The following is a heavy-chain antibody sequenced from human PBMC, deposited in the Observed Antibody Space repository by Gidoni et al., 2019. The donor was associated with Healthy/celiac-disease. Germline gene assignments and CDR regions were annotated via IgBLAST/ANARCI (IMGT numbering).Heavy chain of an antibody. V-gene: IGHV4-59*01. Sequence: QVQLQESGPGLVKPSETLSLTCTVSGGSISSYYWSWIRQPPGKGLEWSGYIYYSGSTNYNPSLKSRVTISVDTSKNQFSLKLSSVTAADTAVYYCARGEAYTVVLDYWGQGTLVTVSS. J-gene: IGHJ4*02. CDR2: IYYSGST. CDR3: ARGEAYTVVLDY. CDR1: GGSISSYY. D-gene: IGHD4-17*01.